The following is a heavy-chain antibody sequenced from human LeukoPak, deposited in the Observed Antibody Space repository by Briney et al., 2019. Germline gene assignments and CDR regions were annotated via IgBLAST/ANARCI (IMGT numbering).Heavy chain of an antibody. V-gene: IGHV4-59*12. CDR1: GGSISSYY. CDR3: ARAPRMYQLPPLDY. J-gene: IGHJ4*02. Sequence: KSSETLSLTCTVSGGSISSYYWSWIRQPPGKGLEWIGYIYYSGSTYYNPSLKSRVTISVDTSKNQFSLKLSSVTAADTAVYYCARAPRMYQLPPLDYWGQGTLVTVSS. D-gene: IGHD2-2*01. CDR2: IYYSGST.